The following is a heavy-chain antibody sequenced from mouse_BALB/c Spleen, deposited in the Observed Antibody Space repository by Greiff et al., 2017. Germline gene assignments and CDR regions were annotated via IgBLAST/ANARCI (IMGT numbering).Heavy chain of an antibody. Sequence: DLVKPGASVKLSCKASGYTFTSYCINWIKQRPGQGLEWIGRIAPGSGSTYYNEMFKGKATLTVDTSSSTAYIQLSSLSSEDSAVYFCARRGTGYYFDYWGQGTTLTVSS. CDR2: IAPGSGST. V-gene: IGHV1S41*01. J-gene: IGHJ2*01. D-gene: IGHD3-3*01. CDR3: ARRGTGYYFDY. CDR1: GYTFTSYC.